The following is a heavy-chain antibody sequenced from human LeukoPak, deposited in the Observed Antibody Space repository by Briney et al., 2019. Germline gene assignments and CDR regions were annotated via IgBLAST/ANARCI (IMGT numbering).Heavy chain of an antibody. J-gene: IGHJ5*02. D-gene: IGHD1-26*01. V-gene: IGHV3-66*01. CDR2: IYSGGST. Sequence: PGGSLRLSCAVSGFTVSSNYMSWVRQAPGKGLEWVSVIYSGGSTYYADSVKGRFTISRDNSKNTLYLQMNSLRAEDTAVYYCARGLFFGVGATWVSQDNWFDPWGQGTLVTVSS. CDR1: GFTVSSNY. CDR3: ARGLFFGVGATWVSQDNWFDP.